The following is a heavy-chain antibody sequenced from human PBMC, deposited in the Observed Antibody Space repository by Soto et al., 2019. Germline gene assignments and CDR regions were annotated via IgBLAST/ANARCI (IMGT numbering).Heavy chain of an antibody. V-gene: IGHV5-10-1*01. D-gene: IGHD3-3*01. CDR1: GYIFSSYW. CDR2: IDPSDSYS. J-gene: IGHJ6*02. CDR3: ARESPIRIFLSEYNGMEV. Sequence: GESLKISCKGSGYIFSSYWISLLRQIPWKGLEWMGRIDPSDSYSTYSPSFQGHVTISADKSISTAYLHWSSLKASETAMYYCARESPIRIFLSEYNGMEVWGQGTTVTVSS.